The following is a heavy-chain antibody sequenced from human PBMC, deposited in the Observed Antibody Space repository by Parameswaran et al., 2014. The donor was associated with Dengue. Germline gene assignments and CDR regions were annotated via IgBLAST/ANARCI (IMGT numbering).Heavy chain of an antibody. CDR2: ISSSGSTI. J-gene: IGHJ4*02. CDR3: ARVGTHGYYDFWSGYSGTLQDYFDY. V-gene: IGHV3-11*01. Sequence: VRQMPGKGLEWVSYISSSGSTIYYADSVKGRFTISRDNAKNSLYLQMNSLRAEDTAVYYCARVGTHGYYDFWSGYSGTLQDYFDYWGQGTLVTVSS. D-gene: IGHD3-3*01.